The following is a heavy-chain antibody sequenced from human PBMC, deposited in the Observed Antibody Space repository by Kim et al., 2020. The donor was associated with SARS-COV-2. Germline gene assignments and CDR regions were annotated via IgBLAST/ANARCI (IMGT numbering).Heavy chain of an antibody. V-gene: IGHV3-23*01. Sequence: ADTVRGRFTISRDNSKNTVYLQMDSLRVEDTAVYYCAKDLLYVPGRGYFDSWGQGVLVTVSS. CDR3: AKDLLYVPGRGYFDS. J-gene: IGHJ4*02. D-gene: IGHD3-10*01.